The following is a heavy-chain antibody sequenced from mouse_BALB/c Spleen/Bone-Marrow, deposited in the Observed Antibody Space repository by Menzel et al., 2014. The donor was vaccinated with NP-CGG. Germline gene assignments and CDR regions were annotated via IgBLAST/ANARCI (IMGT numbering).Heavy chain of an antibody. V-gene: IGHV5-12-1*01. CDR3: ARPLYYYGSSPFYAMDY. D-gene: IGHD1-1*01. J-gene: IGHJ4*01. Sequence: EVMLVESGGGLVKPGGSLKLSCAASGFAFSSYDMSWVRQTPEKWLEWVAYISSGGGSTYYPDTVKGRFTISRDNAKNTLYLQMSSLKSEDTAMYYCARPLYYYGSSPFYAMDYWGQGTSVTVSS. CDR1: GFAFSSYD. CDR2: ISSGGGST.